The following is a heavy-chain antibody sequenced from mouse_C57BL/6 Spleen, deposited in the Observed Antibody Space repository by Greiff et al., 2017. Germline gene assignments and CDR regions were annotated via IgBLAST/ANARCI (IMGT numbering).Heavy chain of an antibody. CDR3: ASYDYGDYYAMDY. CDR2: IDPEDGET. D-gene: IGHD2-4*01. Sequence: DVKLVESGAELVKPGASVKLSCTASGFNIKDYYMHWVKQRTEQGLEWIGRIDPEDGETKYAPKFQGKATITADTSSNTAYLQLSSLTSEDTAVYYCASYDYGDYYAMDYWGQGTSVTVSS. CDR1: GFNIKDYY. J-gene: IGHJ4*01. V-gene: IGHV14-2*01.